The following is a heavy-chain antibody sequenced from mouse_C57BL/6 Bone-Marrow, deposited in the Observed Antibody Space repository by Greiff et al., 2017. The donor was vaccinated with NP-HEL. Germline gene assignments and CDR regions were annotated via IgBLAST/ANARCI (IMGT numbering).Heavy chain of an antibody. V-gene: IGHV8-12*01. D-gene: IGHD2-4*01. J-gene: IGHJ3*01. CDR3: ARYYDDDAAWFAY. Sequence: QVQLKESGPGILQSSQTLSLTCSFSGFSLSTSGMGVSWIRQPSGKGLEWLAHIFWDDDKRYNPSLKGRLTISKDTSRHQVFLKITSVDTADTATYYCARYYDDDAAWFAYWGQGTLVTVSA. CDR1: GFSLSTSGMG. CDR2: IFWDDDK.